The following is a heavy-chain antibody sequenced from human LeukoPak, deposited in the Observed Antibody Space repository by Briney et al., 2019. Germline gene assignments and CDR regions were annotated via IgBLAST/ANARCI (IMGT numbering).Heavy chain of an antibody. CDR3: ARERFYYDSSGLTGFAP. J-gene: IGHJ5*02. Sequence: PGGSLRLSCAASGFTSRDYTINSVAEAPGTGLEWVSSIRSSTSYIYYADSVKGRFTISRDNAKNSLYLQMNSLRVEDTAVYYCARERFYYDSSGLTGFAPWGQGTLVTVSS. D-gene: IGHD3-22*01. V-gene: IGHV3-21*01. CDR1: GFTSRDYT. CDR2: IRSSTSYI.